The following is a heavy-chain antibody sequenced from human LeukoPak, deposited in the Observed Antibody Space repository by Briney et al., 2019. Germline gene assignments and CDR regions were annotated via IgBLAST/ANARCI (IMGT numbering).Heavy chain of an antibody. CDR2: INTNTGNP. V-gene: IGHV7-4-1*02. D-gene: IGHD3-9*01. CDR1: GYTFTSYA. J-gene: IGHJ4*02. CDR3: ARGGYYDILTPWDY. Sequence: ASVKVSCKASGYTFTSYAMNWVRQAPGQGLEWMGWINTNTGNPTYAQGFTGRFVFSLDTSVSTAYLQISSLKAEDIAVYYCARGGYYDILTPWDYWGQGTLVTVSS.